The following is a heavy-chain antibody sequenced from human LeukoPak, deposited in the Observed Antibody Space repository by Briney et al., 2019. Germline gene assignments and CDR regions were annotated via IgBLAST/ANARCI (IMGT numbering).Heavy chain of an antibody. CDR3: ARRYGSGSSGTFDY. D-gene: IGHD3-10*01. Sequence: SETLSLTCTVSGYSISSDYYWGWIRQPPGKGLEWIGSIYHSGSTYYNPSLKSRLTISVDTSKNQLSLRLSSVTAADTAVYYCARRYGSGSSGTFDYWGQGTLVTVSS. CDR2: IYHSGST. V-gene: IGHV4-38-2*02. J-gene: IGHJ4*02. CDR1: GYSISSDYY.